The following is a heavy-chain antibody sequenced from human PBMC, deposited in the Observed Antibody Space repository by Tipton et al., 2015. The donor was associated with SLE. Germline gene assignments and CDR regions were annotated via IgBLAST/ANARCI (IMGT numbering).Heavy chain of an antibody. D-gene: IGHD2-8*01. CDR2: ISDGGGT. Sequence: TLSLTCSVSGGSISSNYWIWIRQPPGKGLEWIGYISDGGGTNHNPSLNSRVTISVDPAKNQFSLKLTSVTAADTAVYYCARGMLTWRGAIIGVDVWGQGTSVNVSS. CDR3: ARGMLTWRGAIIGVDV. V-gene: IGHV4-59*08. J-gene: IGHJ6*02. CDR1: GGSISSNY.